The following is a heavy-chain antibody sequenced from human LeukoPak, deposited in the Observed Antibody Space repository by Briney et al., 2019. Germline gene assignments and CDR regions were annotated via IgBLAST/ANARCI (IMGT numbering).Heavy chain of an antibody. CDR2: IWDDVSNE. Sequence: GESLKISCAASGVTFSNSGMHWVRQAPGKGREWVAVIWDDVSNEYYGDAVKGRFIISRDNSKNTVHLQMNSLRVEDTSVYYCAREISMFVNAFDLWGQGTLVAVSS. CDR1: GVTFSNSG. CDR3: AREISMFVNAFDL. J-gene: IGHJ3*01. D-gene: IGHD3-10*02. V-gene: IGHV3-33*01.